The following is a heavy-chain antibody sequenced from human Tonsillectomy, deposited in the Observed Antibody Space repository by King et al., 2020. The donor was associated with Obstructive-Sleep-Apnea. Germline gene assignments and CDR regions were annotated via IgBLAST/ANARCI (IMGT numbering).Heavy chain of an antibody. V-gene: IGHV3-23*04. J-gene: IGHJ4*01. CDR1: GFTFSSYA. CDR3: AKESVRYSYGPGYFDY. D-gene: IGHD5-18*01. Sequence: DVQLVESGGGLVQPGGSLRLSCAASGFTFSSYAMSWVRQAPGKGLEWVSAISGSGGSTYYADSVKGRFTISRDNSKNTLYLQMNSLRAEDTAVYYCAKESVRYSYGPGYFDYWGHGTLVTVSS. CDR2: ISGSGGST.